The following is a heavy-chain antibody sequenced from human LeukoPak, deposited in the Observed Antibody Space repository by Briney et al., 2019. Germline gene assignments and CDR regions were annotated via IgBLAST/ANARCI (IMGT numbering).Heavy chain of an antibody. CDR2: FDPEDGET. J-gene: IGHJ6*03. CDR3: ATDLRIQPNRGDYYYMDV. V-gene: IGHV1-24*01. CDR1: GYTLTELS. Sequence: ASVKVSCKVSGYTLTELSMHWVRQAPGKGLEWMGGFDPEDGETIYAQKFQGRVTMTEDTSTDTAYMELSSLRSEDTAAYYCATDLRIQPNRGDYYYMDVWGKGTTVTVSS. D-gene: IGHD5-18*01.